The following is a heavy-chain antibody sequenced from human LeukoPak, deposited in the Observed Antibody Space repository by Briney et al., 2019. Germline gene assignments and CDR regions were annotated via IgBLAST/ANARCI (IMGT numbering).Heavy chain of an antibody. Sequence: PSETLSLTCTVSGGSITSGDYYWSWIRQPPGKGLEWIGYIYYSGSIFYKPSLKSRVTIAVDTSKNHFSLKLSSVTAADTAVYYCARDRGGYSGYGTFDYWGQGTLVTVSS. D-gene: IGHD5-12*01. CDR1: GGSITSGDYY. CDR3: ARDRGGYSGYGTFDY. J-gene: IGHJ4*02. CDR2: IYYSGSI. V-gene: IGHV4-30-4*01.